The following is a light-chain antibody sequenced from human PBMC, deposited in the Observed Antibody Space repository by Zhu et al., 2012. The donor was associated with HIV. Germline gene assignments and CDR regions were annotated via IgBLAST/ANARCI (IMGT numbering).Light chain of an antibody. J-gene: IGKJ2*01. Sequence: EPVLTQSPGTLSLSPGERATLSCRASQSVRGTDLAWYQQKPGQAPRLLIYGASTRATGIPDRFSGRGSGTDFTLTISRLEPEDFAVYSCQQYGSSPPTFGLGTKLEIK. CDR3: QQYGSSPPT. V-gene: IGKV3-20*01. CDR2: GAS. CDR1: QSVRGTD.